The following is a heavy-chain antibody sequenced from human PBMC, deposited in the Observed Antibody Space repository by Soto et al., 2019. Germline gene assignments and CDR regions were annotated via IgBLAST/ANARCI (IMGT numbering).Heavy chain of an antibody. CDR3: ASGYSSGWGNFDY. CDR1: GGSFSGYY. J-gene: IGHJ4*02. CDR2: INHSGST. Sequence: SETLSLTCAVYGGSFSGYYWSWLRQPPGRGLEWIGEINHSGSTNYNPSLKSRVTISVDTSKNQFSLKLSSVTAADTAVYYCASGYSSGWGNFDYWGQGTLVTVSS. D-gene: IGHD6-19*01. V-gene: IGHV4-34*01.